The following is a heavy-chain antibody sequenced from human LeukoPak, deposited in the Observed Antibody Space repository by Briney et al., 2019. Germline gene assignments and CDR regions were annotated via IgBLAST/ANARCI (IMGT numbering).Heavy chain of an antibody. Sequence: PSETLSLTCTVSGGSISSYYWSWIRQPPGKGLEWIGYIYYSGSTNYNPSLKSRVTISVDTSKNQFSLKQSSVTAADTAVYYCAKTVAAKSYYYYYGMDVWGQGTTVTVSS. J-gene: IGHJ6*02. CDR2: IYYSGST. D-gene: IGHD2-15*01. CDR3: AKTVAAKSYYYYYGMDV. CDR1: GGSISSYY. V-gene: IGHV4-59*01.